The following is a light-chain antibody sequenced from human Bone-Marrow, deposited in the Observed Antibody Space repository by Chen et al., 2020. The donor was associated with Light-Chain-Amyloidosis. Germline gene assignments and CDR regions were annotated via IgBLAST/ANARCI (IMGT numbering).Light chain of an antibody. CDR3: QQYGTSPLT. J-gene: IGKJ4*01. CDR2: GSS. Sequence: EIVLTQSPGTPSFSPGEGANLSCRASQTISSNYLTWYQQKFGQAPRLLIYGSSSRATGIPDRFTGSGSGTDFTLTINRLEPEDFAMYYCQQYGTSPLTFGGGTKVEIK. V-gene: IGKV3-20*01. CDR1: QTISSNY.